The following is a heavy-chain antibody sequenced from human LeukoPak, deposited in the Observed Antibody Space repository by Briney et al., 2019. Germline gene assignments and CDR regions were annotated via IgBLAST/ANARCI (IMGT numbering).Heavy chain of an antibody. CDR1: GYTFTGYY. J-gene: IGHJ4*02. CDR2: INPNSGGT. V-gene: IGHV1-2*02. Sequence: ASVKVSCKASGYTFTGYYMHWVRQAPGQGLEWMGWINPNSGGTNYAQKFQGRVTMARDTSFSTAYMELSRLRPDDTAVYYCARGLRGSPAFDYWGQGTLVTESS. D-gene: IGHD2-2*01. CDR3: ARGLRGSPAFDY.